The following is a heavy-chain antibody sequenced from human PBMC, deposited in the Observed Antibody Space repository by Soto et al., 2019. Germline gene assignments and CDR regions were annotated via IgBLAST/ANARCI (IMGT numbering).Heavy chain of an antibody. D-gene: IGHD1-26*01. CDR1: GYTFTSYY. CDR2: INPSGGST. V-gene: IGHV1-46*03. J-gene: IGHJ6*02. CDR3: AREATGYGMDV. Sequence: ASVKVSCTASGYTFTSYYMHWVRQAPGQGLEWMGIINPSGGSTSYAQKFQGRVTMTRDTSTSTVYMELSSLRSEDTAVYYCAREATGYGMDVWGQGTTVTVSS.